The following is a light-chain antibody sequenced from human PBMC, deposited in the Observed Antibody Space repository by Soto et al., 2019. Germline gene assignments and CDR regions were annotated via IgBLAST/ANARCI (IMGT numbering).Light chain of an antibody. CDR1: PSDIGSSNY. CDR3: GSYTISSTLMI. V-gene: IGLV2-14*03. CDR2: AVT. Sequence: QSVLTQPASVSGSPGQSITISGSGTPSDIGSSNYVSWYQHLPGKAPKVIIYAVTNRPSGVSSRLSGSKSGTTASLTISGLQAEDEANYYCGSYTISSTLMIFGGGTKLTVL. J-gene: IGLJ2*01.